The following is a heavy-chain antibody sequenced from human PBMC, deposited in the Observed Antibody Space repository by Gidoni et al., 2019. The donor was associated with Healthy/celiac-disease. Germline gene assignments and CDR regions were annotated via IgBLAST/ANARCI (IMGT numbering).Heavy chain of an antibody. CDR3: ARDPRRLGWLQF. D-gene: IGHD5-12*01. CDR1: GFTFSSYA. CDR2: ISYDGSSK. J-gene: IGHJ4*02. Sequence: QVQLVESGGGVVQPGRSLRLSCAASGFTFSSYAMHWVRQAPGKGLEWVAVISYDGSSKYYADSVKGRFTISRDNSKNTLYLQMNSLRAEDTAVYYCARDPRRLGWLQFRGQGTLVTVSS. V-gene: IGHV3-30-3*01.